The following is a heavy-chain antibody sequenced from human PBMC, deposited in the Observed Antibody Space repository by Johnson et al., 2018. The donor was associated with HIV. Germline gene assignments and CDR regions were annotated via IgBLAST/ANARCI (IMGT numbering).Heavy chain of an antibody. CDR3: ASDAAKLEEDDAFDI. D-gene: IGHD1-1*01. CDR2: ISSSGSKV. J-gene: IGHJ3*02. CDR1: GFTFSDYY. V-gene: IGHV3-11*04. Sequence: QVQLVESGGGVVQPGRSLRLSCAASGFTFSDYYMSWIRQAPGKGPEWVSYISSSGSKVYYADSVKGRFTISRDNSKNTLYLQMNSLRAEDTAVYYCASDAAKLEEDDAFDIWGQGTMVTVSS.